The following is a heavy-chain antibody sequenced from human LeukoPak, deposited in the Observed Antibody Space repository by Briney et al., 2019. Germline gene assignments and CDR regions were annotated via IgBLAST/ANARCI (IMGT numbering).Heavy chain of an antibody. Sequence: GGSLRLSCAASGFTFSDYYMGWVRQAPGKGLEWVSYSDMSGTTIYYADSVKGRFTISRDNAKNSLFLQMNSLRAEDTAVYYCVRADIVVVTAIEYFQHWGQGTLVTVSS. V-gene: IGHV3-11*01. CDR3: VRADIVVVTAIEYFQH. D-gene: IGHD2-21*02. J-gene: IGHJ1*01. CDR1: GFTFSDYY. CDR2: SDMSGTTI.